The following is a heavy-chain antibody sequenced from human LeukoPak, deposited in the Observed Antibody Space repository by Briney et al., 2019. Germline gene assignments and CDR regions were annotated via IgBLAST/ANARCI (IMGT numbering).Heavy chain of an antibody. J-gene: IGHJ4*02. D-gene: IGHD4-17*01. CDR2: IWYDGSKK. CDR3: ASLQGEDYGDHVRFPRFVC. CDR1: GFIFGRHG. V-gene: IGHV3-33*01. Sequence: GGSLRLSCVASGFIFGRHGMHWVRQAPGKGLEWVALIWYDGSKKYYAESVKGRFTISRDNSKNTVYLQMNSLRAEDTAVYYCASLQGEDYGDHVRFPRFVCWGQGTLVTVSS.